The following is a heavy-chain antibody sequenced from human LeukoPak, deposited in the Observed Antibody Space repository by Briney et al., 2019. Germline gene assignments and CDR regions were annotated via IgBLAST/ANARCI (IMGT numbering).Heavy chain of an antibody. Sequence: PGRSLRLSCAASRFTFSSYGMHWVRQAPGKGLEWVAVISYDGSNKYYADSMKGRFTVSRDNSKNTLYLQMNSLRAEDTAVYYCAKEGRDGFNYDYWGQGTLVTVSS. CDR1: RFTFSSYG. D-gene: IGHD5-24*01. CDR3: AKEGRDGFNYDY. J-gene: IGHJ4*02. V-gene: IGHV3-30*18. CDR2: ISYDGSNK.